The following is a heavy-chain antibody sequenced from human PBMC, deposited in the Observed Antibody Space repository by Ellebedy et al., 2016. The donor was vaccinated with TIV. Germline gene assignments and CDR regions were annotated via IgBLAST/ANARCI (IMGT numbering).Heavy chain of an antibody. D-gene: IGHD3-10*01. CDR3: ARGWGNYYGSGSLGIMDV. CDR2: IYYSGST. V-gene: IGHV4-39*07. CDR1: GGSISSSSYY. Sequence: SETLSLTXTVSGGSISSSSYYWGWIRQPPGKGLEWIGSIYYSGSTYYNPSLKSRVTISVDTSKNQFSLKLSSVTAADTAVYYCARGWGNYYGSGSLGIMDVWGQGTTVTVSS. J-gene: IGHJ6*02.